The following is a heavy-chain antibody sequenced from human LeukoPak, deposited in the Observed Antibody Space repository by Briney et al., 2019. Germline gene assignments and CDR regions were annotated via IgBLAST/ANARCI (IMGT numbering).Heavy chain of an antibody. V-gene: IGHV4-4*02. CDR3: ARDFWYYYDSSGSESFQH. CDR2: IHHSGGI. J-gene: IGHJ1*01. Sequence: PSETLSLTCAVSGDSISSDIWWNWVRQPPGKGLEWIGEIHHSGGINYNPSLKSRVTISLDKSKNQFSLKLSSVTAADTAVYYCARDFWYYYDSSGSESFQHWGQGTLVTVSS. D-gene: IGHD3-22*01. CDR1: GDSISSDIW.